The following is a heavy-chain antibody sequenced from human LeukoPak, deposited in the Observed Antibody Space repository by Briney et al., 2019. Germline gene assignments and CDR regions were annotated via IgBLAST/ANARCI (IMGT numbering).Heavy chain of an antibody. CDR2: ISGTGGST. J-gene: IGHJ4*02. CDR1: GFTFSTYA. D-gene: IGHD3-22*01. V-gene: IGHV3-23*01. CDR3: AKDREEYYYDSSGYYPDF. Sequence: GGSLRLSCAASGFTFSTYAMTWVRQAPGKGLEWVSLISGTGGSTYYADSVKGRFTISRDNSKNTLYLQMNSLRAEDTAVYYCAKDREEYYYDSSGYYPDFWGQGTLVTVSS.